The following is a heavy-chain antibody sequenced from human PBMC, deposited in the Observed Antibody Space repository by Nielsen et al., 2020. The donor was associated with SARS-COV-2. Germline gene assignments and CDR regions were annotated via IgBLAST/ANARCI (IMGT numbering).Heavy chain of an antibody. CDR1: GYTFTSYG. Sequence: ASVKVSCKASGYTFTSYGISWVRQAPGQGLEWMGWISAYNGNTNYAQKLQGRVTMTTDTSTSTAYMELRSLRSDDTAVYYGARDNPYYDFWSGEDYYYGMDVWGQGTTVTVSS. V-gene: IGHV1-18*01. CDR2: ISAYNGNT. J-gene: IGHJ6*02. CDR3: ARDNPYYDFWSGEDYYYGMDV. D-gene: IGHD3-3*01.